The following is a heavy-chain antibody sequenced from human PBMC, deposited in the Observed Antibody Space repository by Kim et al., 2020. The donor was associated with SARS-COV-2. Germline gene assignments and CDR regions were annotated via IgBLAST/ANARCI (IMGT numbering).Heavy chain of an antibody. CDR1: GFTFSNAW. V-gene: IGHV3-15*01. CDR3: TTDQVPSAVPYYYYYYMDV. D-gene: IGHD2-2*02. CDR2: IKSKTDGGTT. J-gene: IGHJ6*03. Sequence: GGSLRLSCAASGFTFSNAWMSWVRQAPGKGLEWVGRIKSKTDGGTTDYAAPVKGRFTISRDDSKNTLYLQMNSLKTEDTAVYYCTTDQVPSAVPYYYYYYMDVWGKGTTVTVSS.